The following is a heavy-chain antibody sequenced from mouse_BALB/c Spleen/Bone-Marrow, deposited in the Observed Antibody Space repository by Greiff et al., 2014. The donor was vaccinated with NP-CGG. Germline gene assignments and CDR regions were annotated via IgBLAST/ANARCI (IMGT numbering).Heavy chain of an antibody. CDR3: GRVSYFTTVGAMDY. V-gene: IGHV1-37*01. Sequence: EVKLVESGPELVKPGASVKISCKASGYSFTGYFMNWVKQSHGKSLEWIGRINPYNGDTFYNQKFKGKATLTVDKSSSTAHMELLSLTSEDSAVYYCGRVSYFTTVGAMDYWGQGTSVTVSP. D-gene: IGHD1-1*01. CDR2: INPYNGDT. CDR1: GYSFTGYF. J-gene: IGHJ4*01.